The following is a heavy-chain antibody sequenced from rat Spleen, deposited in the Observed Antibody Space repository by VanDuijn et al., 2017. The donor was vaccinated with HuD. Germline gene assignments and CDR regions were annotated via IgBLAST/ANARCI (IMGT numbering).Heavy chain of an antibody. Sequence: EVQLVESGGGLVQPGRSLKLSCAASGFTFSNYGMAWVRQAPTKGLEWVATISYDGSSTYYRDSVKGRFTISRDNAKSTLYLQMDSLRSEDTATYYCARHAGDYGSYFDYWGQGVMVTVSS. CDR2: ISYDGSST. CDR1: GFTFSNYG. J-gene: IGHJ2*01. CDR3: ARHAGDYGSYFDY. V-gene: IGHV5-29*01. D-gene: IGHD1-3*01.